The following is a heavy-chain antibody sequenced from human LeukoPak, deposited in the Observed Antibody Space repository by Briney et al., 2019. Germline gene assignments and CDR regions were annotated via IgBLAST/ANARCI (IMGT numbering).Heavy chain of an antibody. Sequence: PGGSLRLSGAASGFIFNNYGLVWVRQAPGKGLEWVSAISNDGGGTTYADFVKGRFTISRDNSKNTLFLQMDSLRAEDTALYYCAKGSSGYFDLWGQGTLVTVSS. J-gene: IGHJ4*02. D-gene: IGHD3-22*01. CDR2: ISNDGGGT. V-gene: IGHV3-23*01. CDR1: GFIFNNYG. CDR3: AKGSSGYFDL.